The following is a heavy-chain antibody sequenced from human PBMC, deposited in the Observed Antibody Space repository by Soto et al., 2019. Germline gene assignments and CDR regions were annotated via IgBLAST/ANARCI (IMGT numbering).Heavy chain of an antibody. J-gene: IGHJ4*02. CDR3: ARQAYHYDTNSFGY. D-gene: IGHD3-22*01. Sequence: GDSLKISCNCSGYSFTTYWIGWVLQMPGKGLEWMGVIYPGDSDIRFSPSFQGQVTISADMSLSTAYLQWSSLRVSDTAMYYCARQAYHYDTNSFGYWGQGTLVTVSS. CDR2: IYPGDSDI. V-gene: IGHV5-51*01. CDR1: GYSFTTYW.